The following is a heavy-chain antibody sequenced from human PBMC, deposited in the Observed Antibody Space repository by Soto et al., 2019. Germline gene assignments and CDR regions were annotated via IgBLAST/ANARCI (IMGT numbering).Heavy chain of an antibody. CDR3: ARDKGNVVVAHFDY. D-gene: IGHD2-15*01. CDR1: GGTFSSYA. J-gene: IGHJ4*02. Sequence: SVKVSCKASGGTFSSYAISWVRQAPGQGLEWMGGIIPIFGTANYAQKFQGRVTITADESTSTAYMELSSLRSEDTAVYYCARDKGNVVVAHFDYWGQGTLVTVSS. V-gene: IGHV1-69*13. CDR2: IIPIFGTA.